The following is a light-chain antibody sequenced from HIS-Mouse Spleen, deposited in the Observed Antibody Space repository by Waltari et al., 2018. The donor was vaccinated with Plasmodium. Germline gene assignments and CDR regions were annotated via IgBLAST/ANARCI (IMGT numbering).Light chain of an antibody. J-gene: IGKJ3*01. V-gene: IGKV1-33*01. CDR2: DAS. CDR3: QQYDNLPPLFT. Sequence: DIQMTQSPSSLSASVGDRVPLTCQASQDISNYLNWYQQKPGKAPKLLIYDASNLETGVPSRFSGSGSGTDFTFTISSLQPEDIATYYCQQYDNLPPLFTFGPGTKVDIK. CDR1: QDISNY.